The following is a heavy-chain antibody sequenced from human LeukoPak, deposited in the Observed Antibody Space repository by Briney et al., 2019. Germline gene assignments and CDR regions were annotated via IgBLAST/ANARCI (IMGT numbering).Heavy chain of an antibody. CDR3: ARVRWSGYYTGWYFDY. D-gene: IGHD3-3*01. CDR1: GFTFSSYS. Sequence: GGSLRLSCAASGFTFSSYSMNWVRQAPGKGLEWVSYISSSSSTIYYADSVKGRSTISRDNAKNSLYLQMNSLRAEDTAVYYCARVRWSGYYTGWYFDYWGQGTLVTVSS. CDR2: ISSSSSTI. J-gene: IGHJ4*02. V-gene: IGHV3-48*04.